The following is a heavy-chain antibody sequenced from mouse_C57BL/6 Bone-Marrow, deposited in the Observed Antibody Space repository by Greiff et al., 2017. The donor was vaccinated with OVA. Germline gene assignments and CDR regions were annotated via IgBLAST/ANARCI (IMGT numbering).Heavy chain of an antibody. CDR3: ARIGYYSYAMDY. Sequence: VQLVESGAELVKPGASVKISCKASGYAFSSYWMNWVKQRPGKGLEWIGQIYPGDGDTNYNGKFKGKATLTADKSSSTAYMQLSSLTSEDAAVYFCARIGYYSYAMDYWGQGTSVTVSS. CDR2: IYPGDGDT. D-gene: IGHD2-12*01. CDR1: GYAFSSYW. V-gene: IGHV1-80*01. J-gene: IGHJ4*01.